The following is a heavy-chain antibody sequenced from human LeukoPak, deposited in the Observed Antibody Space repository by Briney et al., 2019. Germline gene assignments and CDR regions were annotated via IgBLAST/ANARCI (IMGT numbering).Heavy chain of an antibody. J-gene: IGHJ4*02. CDR3: AIGYGSGSYFNF. CDR2: ISGSGGST. Sequence: GGSLRLSCATSGFTFSTYAMSWVRQAPGKGLEWVAGISGSGGSTYYADSVKGRFTISRDNSKNTLYLQMNTLRAEDTAGYYCAIGYGSGSYFNFWGQGTLVTVSS. CDR1: GFTFSTYA. D-gene: IGHD3-10*01. V-gene: IGHV3-23*01.